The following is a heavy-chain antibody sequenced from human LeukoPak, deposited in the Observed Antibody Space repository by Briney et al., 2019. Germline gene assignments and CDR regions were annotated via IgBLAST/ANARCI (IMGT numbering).Heavy chain of an antibody. CDR3: ARGGSSSGIRDDAFDI. CDR1: GFTVSSNY. Sequence: GGSLRLSCAASGFTVSSNYMSWVRQAPGKGLEWVSVIYSGGSTYYADSVKGRFTISRDNSKNTLYLQMNSLRAEDTAVYYCARGGSSSGIRDDAFDIWGQGTMVTVSS. D-gene: IGHD6-6*01. J-gene: IGHJ3*02. V-gene: IGHV3-66*01. CDR2: IYSGGST.